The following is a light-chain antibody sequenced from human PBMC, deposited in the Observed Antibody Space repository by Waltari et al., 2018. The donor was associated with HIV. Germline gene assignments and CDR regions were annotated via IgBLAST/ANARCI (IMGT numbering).Light chain of an antibody. CDR1: SSNIGSNT. CDR2: SND. CDR3: ATWDDSLNGWV. J-gene: IGLJ3*02. V-gene: IGLV1-44*01. Sequence: QSVLTQPPSASGTPGQRVTISCSGSSSNIGSNTVSWYHQVPGTAPKVLIYSNDARRSGVPDRFSGSKSGTSASLAISGLQSEDEADYYCATWDDSLNGWVFGGGTKVTVL.